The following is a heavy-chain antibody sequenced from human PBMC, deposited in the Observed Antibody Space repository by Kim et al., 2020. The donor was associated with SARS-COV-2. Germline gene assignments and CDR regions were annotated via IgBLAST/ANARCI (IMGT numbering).Heavy chain of an antibody. D-gene: IGHD3-10*01. J-gene: IGHJ4*02. CDR1: GFTFSTYA. Sequence: GGSLRLSCVASGFTFSTYALRWVRQAPGKGLEWVSILGNNGDPPYYADAVKGRFTVSRDNSNNTVFLQMDLLRAEDTAAYYCAKMRSGVDFYLFDCWGEG. CDR3: AKMRSGVDFYLFDC. V-gene: IGHV3-23*01. CDR2: LGNNGDPP.